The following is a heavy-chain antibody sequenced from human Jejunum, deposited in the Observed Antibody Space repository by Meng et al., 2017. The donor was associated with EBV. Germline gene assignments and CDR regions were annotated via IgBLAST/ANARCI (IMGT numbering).Heavy chain of an antibody. J-gene: IGHJ5*02. V-gene: IGHV3-15*01. CDR2: IKSKTQGGTT. CDR1: GFTFSNAW. Sequence: GPLVGSGGGLGKPGGECSLSCAGSGFTFSNAWMSWVRQSPGKGLEWIARIKSKTQGGTTDYAASVKGRFTVSRDDSENTVYLQMNSLTTEDTAMYYCVSAWVDPWGQGTLVTVSS. CDR3: VSAWVDP.